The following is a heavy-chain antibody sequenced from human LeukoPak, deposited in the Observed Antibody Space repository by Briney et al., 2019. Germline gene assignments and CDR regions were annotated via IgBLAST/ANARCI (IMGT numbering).Heavy chain of an antibody. CDR2: IYITGST. Sequence: PSETLSLTCTVSGGSISSYYWTWIRQPPGKGLEWIGDIYITGSTNYNPYLKRRVTISVDTSKNQFSLRLSSVTAADTAVYYCARVRIGETSYDASDVWGLGTMVTVSP. J-gene: IGHJ3*01. V-gene: IGHV4-59*13. CDR1: GGSISSYY. D-gene: IGHD1-26*01. CDR3: ARVRIGETSYDASDV.